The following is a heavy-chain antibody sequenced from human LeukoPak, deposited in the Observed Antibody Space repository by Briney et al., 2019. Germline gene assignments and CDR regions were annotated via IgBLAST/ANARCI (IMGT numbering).Heavy chain of an antibody. CDR2: IGGSGIRT. CDR3: ANSPRGWLQYYTDY. J-gene: IGHJ4*02. V-gene: IGHV3-23*01. D-gene: IGHD5-24*01. Sequence: GGTLRLSCSASGFTFTTYGMNWVRQAPGKGLEWVSGIGGSGIRTYYADSVKGRFTISRDNSKNTLYLQMNSLRAEDTAVYYCANSPRGWLQYYTDYWGRGTLVTVSS. CDR1: GFTFTTYG.